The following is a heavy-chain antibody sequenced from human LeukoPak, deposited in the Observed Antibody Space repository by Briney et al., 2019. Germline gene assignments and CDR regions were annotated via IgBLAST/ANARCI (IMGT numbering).Heavy chain of an antibody. CDR2: IYSGGNT. CDR1: GFTVSSNY. Sequence: GGSLRLSCAASGFTVSSNYMSWVRQAPGKGLEWVSVIYSGGNTYYADSVKGRFTISRDTSKNTLYLQMNSLRAEDTAVYYCARVETPYDSFDLWGRGTLVTVSS. J-gene: IGHJ2*01. D-gene: IGHD3-3*01. CDR3: ARVETPYDSFDL. V-gene: IGHV3-53*01.